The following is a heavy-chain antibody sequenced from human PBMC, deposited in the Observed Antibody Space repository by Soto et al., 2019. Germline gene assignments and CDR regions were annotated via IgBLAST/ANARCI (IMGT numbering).Heavy chain of an antibody. V-gene: IGHV1-46*01. CDR1: GYTFTSYY. CDR3: ARELTLDTAMVTSDGSCSPYFDY. D-gene: IGHD5-18*01. Sequence: ASVKVSCKASGYTFTSYYMHWVRQTPGQGLEWMGIINPSGGSTSYAQKFQSRVTMTRDTSTSTVYMELSSLRSEDAAVYYCARELTLDTAMVTSDGSCSPYFDYWGQGTLVTVSS. CDR2: INPSGGST. J-gene: IGHJ4*02.